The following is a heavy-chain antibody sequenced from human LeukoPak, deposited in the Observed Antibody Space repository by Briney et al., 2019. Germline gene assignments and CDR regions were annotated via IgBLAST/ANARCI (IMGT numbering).Heavy chain of an antibody. Sequence: GESLKISFXGSGYPFSSYWIGWERPMPGKGLEWMGIIYPGDSDTRYSPSLQGQVTISVHTSIRTAYLQWSSLKASDTAIYYCARQNDFRLDYWGQGTLVTVSS. CDR2: IYPGDSDT. D-gene: IGHD3-3*01. CDR1: GYPFSSYW. J-gene: IGHJ4*02. CDR3: ARQNDFRLDY. V-gene: IGHV5-51*01.